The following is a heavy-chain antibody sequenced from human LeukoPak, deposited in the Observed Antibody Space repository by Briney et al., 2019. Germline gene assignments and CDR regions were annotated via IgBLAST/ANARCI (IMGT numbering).Heavy chain of an antibody. Sequence: ASVKVSCKGSVYTFTDYYIHWVRQAPGQGLEWMGWINPKSGGTNYAQKFQGRVTMTRDTSISTAYMELRSDDTAVYYCATLGISGYFRDDWGQGTLVTVSS. CDR3: ATLGISGYFRDD. J-gene: IGHJ4*02. CDR2: INPKSGGT. V-gene: IGHV1-2*02. D-gene: IGHD3-22*01. CDR1: VYTFTDYY.